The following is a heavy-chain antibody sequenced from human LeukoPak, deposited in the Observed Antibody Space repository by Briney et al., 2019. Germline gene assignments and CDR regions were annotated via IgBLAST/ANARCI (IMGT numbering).Heavy chain of an antibody. CDR3: AREYGSGSYYNYFFYGFDV. J-gene: IGHJ6*02. CDR1: GGSMGSYY. Sequence: SETLSLTCSVSGGSMGSYYWSWIRQSPGKGLEWIGYNYNSVRTSYNGRTNYNPSLKSRVTISVDTSKNQFSLKLTSVTAADTAIYYCAREYGSGSYYNYFFYGFDVWGQGTTVTVSS. CDR2: NYNSVRTSYNGRT. V-gene: IGHV4-59*01. D-gene: IGHD3-10*01.